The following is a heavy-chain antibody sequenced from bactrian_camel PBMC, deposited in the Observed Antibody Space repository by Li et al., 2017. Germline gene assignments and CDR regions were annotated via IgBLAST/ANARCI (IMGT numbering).Heavy chain of an antibody. J-gene: IGHJ4*01. CDR2: IGNGLT. CDR3: AITSWAARATLAPRLYKY. Sequence: VQLVESGGDLVQPGGSLRLSCSASGAIDSGSAMAWFRQAPGKKREGVASIGNGLTFYADSVKGRFTISRDNSENTVYLQMNSLKPGDTAMYFCAITSWAARATLAPRLYKYWGRGTQVTVS. CDR1: GAIDSGSA. V-gene: IGHV3S53*01. D-gene: IGHD4*01.